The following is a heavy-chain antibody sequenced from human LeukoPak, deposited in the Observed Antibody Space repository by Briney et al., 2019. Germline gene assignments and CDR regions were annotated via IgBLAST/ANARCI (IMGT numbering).Heavy chain of an antibody. D-gene: IGHD3-22*01. CDR2: IYYSGST. V-gene: IGHV4-59*01. CDR1: GGSLSSYY. J-gene: IGHJ4*02. CDR3: ARGHQDYYDSSGYYY. Sequence: SETLSLTCTVSGGSLSSYYWSWIRQPPGKGLEWIGYIYYSGSTNYNPSLKSQVTISVDTSKKQFSLKLSSVTAADTAVYYCARGHQDYYDSSGYYYGGQGTLVTASS.